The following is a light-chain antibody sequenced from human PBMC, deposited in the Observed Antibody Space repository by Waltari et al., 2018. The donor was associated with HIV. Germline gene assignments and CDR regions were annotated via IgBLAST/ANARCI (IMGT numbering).Light chain of an antibody. CDR2: KVS. V-gene: IGKV2-30*02. CDR3: MQGTVWPLT. CDR1: QSLVHIDGNTY. Sequence: DVAMTQSPLSLPVTLGQSASISCKSSQSLVHIDGNTYLNWFHQRPGQSPRRLIYKVSYRDSGVPERFSGSGSGTFFTLQINTVEAEYAGVYFCMQGTVWPLTFGGGTRLEIQ. J-gene: IGKJ4*01.